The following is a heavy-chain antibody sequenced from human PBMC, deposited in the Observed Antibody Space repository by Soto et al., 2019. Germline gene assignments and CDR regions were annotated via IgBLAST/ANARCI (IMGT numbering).Heavy chain of an antibody. CDR2: IYYNGST. Sequence: SETLSLTCTVSGGSVSSGSFYWSWIRQPPGKGLEWIGNIYYNGSTNYNPSLKSRVTISVDTSKNQFSLMLSSVTAADTAVYYCATFGIVGASSFDFWGHGTLVTVSS. V-gene: IGHV4-61*01. CDR3: ATFGIVGASSFDF. D-gene: IGHD1-26*01. CDR1: GGSVSSGSFY. J-gene: IGHJ4*01.